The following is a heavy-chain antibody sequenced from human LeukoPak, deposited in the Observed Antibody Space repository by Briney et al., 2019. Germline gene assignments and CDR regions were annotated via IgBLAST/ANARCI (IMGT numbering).Heavy chain of an antibody. CDR2: ISSSSSYI. V-gene: IGHV3-21*01. CDR3: ARDPGDSSGYSRDFDY. Sequence: GRSLRLSCAASGFTFSSYSMNWVRQAPGKGLEWVSSISSSSSYIYYADSVKGRFTISRDNAKNSLYLQMNSLRAEDTAVYYCARDPGDSSGYSRDFDYWGQGTLVTVSS. J-gene: IGHJ4*02. D-gene: IGHD3-22*01. CDR1: GFTFSSYS.